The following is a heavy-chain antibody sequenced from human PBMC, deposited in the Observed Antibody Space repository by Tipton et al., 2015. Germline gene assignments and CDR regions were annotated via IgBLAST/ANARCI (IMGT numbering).Heavy chain of an antibody. D-gene: IGHD3-22*01. V-gene: IGHV5-51*01. CDR1: GYSFVSYW. J-gene: IGHJ3*02. CDR3: ARHVSFYYDTHGSDALDI. CDR2: IYPGDSHT. Sequence: QSGPEVKKPGESVKISCKGSGYSFVSYWIGWVRQMPGKGLEWMGIIYPGDSHTRYNPSFQGQVTISADKSISTAYLHWSSLKASDTAMYYCARHVSFYYDTHGSDALDIWAQGTMVTVSS.